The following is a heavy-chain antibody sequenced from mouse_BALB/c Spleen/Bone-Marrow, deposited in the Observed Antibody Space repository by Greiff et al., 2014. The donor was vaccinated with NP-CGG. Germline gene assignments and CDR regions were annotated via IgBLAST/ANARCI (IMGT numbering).Heavy chain of an antibody. CDR1: GFTFSDYY. J-gene: IGHJ3*01. CDR3: ARHDGYRTWFAY. V-gene: IGHV5-12*02. D-gene: IGHD2-3*01. Sequence: EVQRVESGGGLVQPGGSLKLSCATSGFTFSDYYMYWVRQTPEKRLEWVAYISNGGGSTYYPDTVKGRFTISRDNAKNTLYLQMSRLKSEDTAMYYCARHDGYRTWFAYWGQGTLVTVSA. CDR2: ISNGGGST.